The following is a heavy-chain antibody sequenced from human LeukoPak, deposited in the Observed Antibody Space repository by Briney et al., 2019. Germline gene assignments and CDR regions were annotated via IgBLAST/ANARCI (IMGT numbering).Heavy chain of an antibody. D-gene: IGHD3-22*01. Sequence: GGSLRLSCAASGFTFSNYAMSWVRQAPGKGLEWVSSTSASGSNTYYTDPVKGRFTISRDNSKNTLYLQMNSLRAEDTAVYYCARGDDSGYYDYFDYWGQGALVTVSS. CDR2: TSASGSNT. CDR3: ARGDDSGYYDYFDY. CDR1: GFTFSNYA. V-gene: IGHV3-23*01. J-gene: IGHJ4*02.